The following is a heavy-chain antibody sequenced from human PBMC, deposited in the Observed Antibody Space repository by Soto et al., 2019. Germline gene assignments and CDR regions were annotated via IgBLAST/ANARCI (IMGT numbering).Heavy chain of an antibody. V-gene: IGHV1-69*06. J-gene: IGHJ5*02. D-gene: IGHD3-3*01. CDR3: ARGGPGLPTITIFGVGNNNWFDP. CDR2: IIPIFGTA. Sequence: SVKVSCKASGGTFSSYAISWVRQAPGQGLEWMGGIIPIFGTANYAQKFQGRVTITADKSTSTAYMELSSLRSEDTAVYYCARGGPGLPTITIFGVGNNNWFDPWGPGTLVTVSS. CDR1: GGTFSSYA.